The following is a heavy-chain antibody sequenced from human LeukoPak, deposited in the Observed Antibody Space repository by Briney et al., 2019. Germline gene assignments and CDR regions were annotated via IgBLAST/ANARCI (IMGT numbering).Heavy chain of an antibody. CDR3: ARALDSSGYYTVTTSSFDC. V-gene: IGHV1-69*13. Sequence: ASVKVSCKASGGTFISYAISWVRQAPGQGLEWMGGIIPIFGTANYAQKFQGRVTITADESTSTAYMELSSLRSEDTAVYYCARALDSSGYYTVTTSSFDCWGQGTLVTVSS. CDR2: IIPIFGTA. CDR1: GGTFISYA. D-gene: IGHD3-22*01. J-gene: IGHJ4*02.